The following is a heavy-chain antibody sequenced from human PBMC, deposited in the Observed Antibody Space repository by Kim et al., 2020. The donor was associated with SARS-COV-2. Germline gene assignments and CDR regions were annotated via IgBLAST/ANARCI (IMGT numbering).Heavy chain of an antibody. CDR3: ARSSARRFDY. J-gene: IGHJ4*02. V-gene: IGHV6-1*01. Sequence: YNDYAVSVKSRITSKPDTSTNQFSLRLNSVTPEDTAVYYCARSSARRFDYWGQGTLVTVSS. D-gene: IGHD6-6*01. CDR2: YN.